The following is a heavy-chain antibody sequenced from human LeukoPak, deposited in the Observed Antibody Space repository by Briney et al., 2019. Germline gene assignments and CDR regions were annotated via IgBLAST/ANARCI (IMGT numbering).Heavy chain of an antibody. CDR3: AKDTEQWLVTVLDY. CDR1: GFTFDDYA. V-gene: IGHV3-43*02. J-gene: IGHJ4*02. Sequence: GGSLRLSCAASGFTFDDYAMHWVRQAPGKGLEWVSLISGDGGSTYYADSVKGRFTISRDNSKNSLYLQMNSLRTGDTASYYCAKDTEQWLVTVLDYWGQGTLVTVSS. CDR2: ISGDGGST. D-gene: IGHD6-19*01.